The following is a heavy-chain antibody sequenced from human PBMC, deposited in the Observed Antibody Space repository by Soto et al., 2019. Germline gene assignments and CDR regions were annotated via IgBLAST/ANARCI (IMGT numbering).Heavy chain of an antibody. CDR2: IKHDGSEI. CDR3: ARDTDDFGDNY. Sequence: EVQLMESGGGLVQPGGSLRLSCVASGFTFSRYWMSWVRQAPGKGLEWVANIKHDGSEIYSIDSVKGRFTISRDNAKDSLYLQMNSLRVEDTAVYYCARDTDDFGDNYWGQGTLVTVSS. D-gene: IGHD4-17*01. V-gene: IGHV3-7*01. J-gene: IGHJ4*02. CDR1: GFTFSRYW.